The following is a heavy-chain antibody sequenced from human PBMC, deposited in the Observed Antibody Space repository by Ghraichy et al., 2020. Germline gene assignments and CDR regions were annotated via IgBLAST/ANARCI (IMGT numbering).Heavy chain of an antibody. Sequence: SETLSLTCTVSGGSISSYYWSWIRQPPGKGLEWIGYIYYSGSTNYNPPLKSRVTISVDTSKNQFSLKLSSVTAADTAVYYCARFNYYDSSGYYSYFDYWGQGTLVTVPS. J-gene: IGHJ4*02. CDR1: GGSISSYY. CDR2: IYYSGST. D-gene: IGHD3-22*01. V-gene: IGHV4-59*01. CDR3: ARFNYYDSSGYYSYFDY.